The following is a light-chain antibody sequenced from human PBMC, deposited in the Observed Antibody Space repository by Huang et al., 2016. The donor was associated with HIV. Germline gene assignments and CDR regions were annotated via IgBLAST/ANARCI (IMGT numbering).Light chain of an antibody. J-gene: IGKJ3*01. CDR3: QQSYSTLLFT. CDR1: QSIKKY. V-gene: IGKV1-39*01. CDR2: GAS. Sequence: DIQMTQSPSSLSASVGVRVTITCRASQSIKKYLNWYQQKPGKAPKLLIYGASSLQSGVPSRFSGSGSGTDFTLPISSLQPEDFATYYCQQSYSTLLFTFGPGTKVDI.